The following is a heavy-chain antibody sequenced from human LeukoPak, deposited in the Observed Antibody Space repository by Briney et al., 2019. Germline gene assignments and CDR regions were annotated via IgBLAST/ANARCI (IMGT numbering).Heavy chain of an antibody. D-gene: IGHD3-10*01. J-gene: IGHJ4*02. CDR2: IIPIFGTT. V-gene: IGHV1-69*13. CDR3: AREFGYGSGSYPPGY. Sequence: ASVKVSCKASGGTFSSYAISWVRQAPGQGLEWMGGIIPIFGTTNYAQKLQGRVTITADESTSTAYMELSSLRSEDTAVYYCAREFGYGSGSYPPGYWGQGTLVTVSS. CDR1: GGTFSSYA.